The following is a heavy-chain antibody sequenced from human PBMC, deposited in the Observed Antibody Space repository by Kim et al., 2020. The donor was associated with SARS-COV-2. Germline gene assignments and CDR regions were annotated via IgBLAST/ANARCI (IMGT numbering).Heavy chain of an antibody. CDR2: IRSKAYGETT. V-gene: IGHV3-49*03. Sequence: GGSLRLSCTASGFTFGDYAMSWFRQAPGKGLEWVGFIRSKAYGETTEYAASVKGRFTISRADSKSIAYLQMNSLKTEDTAVYYCTRDSDTYYYDSSGYDPDAFDICGQGTIVTVSS. CDR3: TRDSDTYYYDSSGYDPDAFDI. J-gene: IGHJ3*02. CDR1: GFTFGDYA. D-gene: IGHD3-22*01.